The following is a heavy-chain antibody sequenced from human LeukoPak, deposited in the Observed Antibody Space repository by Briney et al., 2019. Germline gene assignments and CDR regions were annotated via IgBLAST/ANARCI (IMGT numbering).Heavy chain of an antibody. CDR3: AKVIGYDYGDYDPDDGLYYYYYMDV. CDR1: GFTFSGSA. D-gene: IGHD4-17*01. J-gene: IGHJ6*03. Sequence: GGSLRLSCAASGFTFSGSALHWVRQASGKGLEWVGRIRSKANSYATAYAASVKGRFTISRDNSKNTLYLQMNSLRAEDTAVYYCAKVIGYDYGDYDPDDGLYYYYYMDVWGKGTTVTVSS. V-gene: IGHV3-73*01. CDR2: IRSKANSYAT.